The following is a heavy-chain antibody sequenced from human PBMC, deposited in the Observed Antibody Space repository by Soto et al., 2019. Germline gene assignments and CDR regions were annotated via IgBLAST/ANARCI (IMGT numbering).Heavy chain of an antibody. CDR1: GGSLSGYY. V-gene: IGHV4-34*01. J-gene: IGHJ4*02. Sequence: SETLSLTCAVYGGSLSGYYWSWIRQPPGKGLEWIGEINHSGSTNYNPSLKSRVTISVDTSKNQFSLKLSSVTAAETAVYYCARGRSEVDIVATIQDYWGQGTLVTVSS. D-gene: IGHD5-12*01. CDR2: INHSGST. CDR3: ARGRSEVDIVATIQDY.